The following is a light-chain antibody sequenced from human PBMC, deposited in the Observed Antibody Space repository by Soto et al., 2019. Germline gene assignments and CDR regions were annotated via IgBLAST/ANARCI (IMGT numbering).Light chain of an antibody. CDR1: QSVSDN. CDR2: GAS. V-gene: IGKV3-15*01. J-gene: IGKJ1*01. Sequence: EIVMTQSPATLSVSPGERATLSCRASQSVSDNFAWYQQKPGQAPRLLISGASTRATGIPARFSGSASGTEFTLTIRRLQSEDFAVYYCLQYDSWPKTFGQGTKVEIK. CDR3: LQYDSWPKT.